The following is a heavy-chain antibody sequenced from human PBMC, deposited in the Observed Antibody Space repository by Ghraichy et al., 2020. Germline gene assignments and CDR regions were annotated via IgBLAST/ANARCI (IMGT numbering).Heavy chain of an antibody. CDR1: GGSFSGYY. D-gene: IGHD6-13*01. V-gene: IGHV4-34*01. CDR2: INHSGST. CDR3: ARGRKTSYSSSWSAFATERYYYYYGMDV. Sequence: SETLSITCAVYGGSFSGYYWSWIRQPPGKGLEWIGEINHSGSTNYNPSLKSRVTISVDTSKNQFSLKLSSVTAADTAVYYCARGRKTSYSSSWSAFATERYYYYYGMDVWGQGTTVTVSS. J-gene: IGHJ6*02.